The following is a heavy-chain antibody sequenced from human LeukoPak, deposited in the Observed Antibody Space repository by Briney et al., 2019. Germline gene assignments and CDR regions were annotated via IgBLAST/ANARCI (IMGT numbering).Heavy chain of an antibody. CDR3: ARDVLGNEDDYYYGMDV. CDR1: GYTFTSYY. CDR2: INPSGGST. Sequence: WASVKVSCKASGYTFTSYYMHWVRQAPGQGLEWMGIINPSGGSTSYAQKFQGRVTMTRDTSTSTVYMELSSLRSEDTAVYYCARDVLGNEDDYYYGMDVWGQGTTVTVSS. V-gene: IGHV1-46*01. D-gene: IGHD2-15*01. J-gene: IGHJ6*02.